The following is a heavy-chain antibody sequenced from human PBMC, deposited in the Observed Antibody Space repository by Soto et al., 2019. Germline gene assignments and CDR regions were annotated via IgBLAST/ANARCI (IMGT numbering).Heavy chain of an antibody. CDR2: ITPSNGDT. V-gene: IGHV1-18*01. Sequence: QVQLVQSGAEVKKPGASVKVSCKASGYTFTSHGISWVRQAPGQGLEWMAWITPSNGDTNYAQKHLGRVTVTTDTSTSTAYMELRSLRSEGTAVYFCARMVRGSNIDYHYYIDVWGKGTTGTVSS. J-gene: IGHJ6*03. CDR3: ARMVRGSNIDYHYYIDV. D-gene: IGHD3-10*01. CDR1: GYTFTSHG.